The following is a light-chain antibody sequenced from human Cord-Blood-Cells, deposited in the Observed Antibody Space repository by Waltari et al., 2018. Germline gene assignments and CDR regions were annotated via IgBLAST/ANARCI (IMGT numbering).Light chain of an antibody. CDR2: DGS. CDR1: SSDVGGYNY. CDR3: SSYTSSSTWV. J-gene: IGLJ3*02. Sequence: QSALTQPASVSGSPGQSITISCTGTSSDVGGYNYVSWYQQPPGKAPKLMIYDGSKRPSGVSNRFSGSKSGNTASLTISGLQAEDEADYYCSSYTSSSTWVFGGGTKLTVL. V-gene: IGLV2-14*01.